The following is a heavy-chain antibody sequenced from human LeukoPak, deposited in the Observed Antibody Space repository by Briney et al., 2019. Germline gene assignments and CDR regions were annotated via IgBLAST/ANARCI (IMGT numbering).Heavy chain of an antibody. V-gene: IGHV3-23*01. J-gene: IGHJ4*02. Sequence: GGSLRLSCAASGFTFSSYWMHWVRQAPGKGLEWVSAISSSGAYTYYADSVKGRFTISRDNSKNTLYLQMNSLRAEDTAVYYCAKATTVTPFYNFDYWGQGTLVTVSS. CDR1: GFTFSSYW. D-gene: IGHD4-17*01. CDR2: ISSSGAYT. CDR3: AKATTVTPFYNFDY.